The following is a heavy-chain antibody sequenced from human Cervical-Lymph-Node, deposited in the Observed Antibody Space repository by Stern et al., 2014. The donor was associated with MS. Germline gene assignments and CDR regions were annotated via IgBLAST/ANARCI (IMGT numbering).Heavy chain of an antibody. V-gene: IGHV1-69*01. J-gene: IGHJ4*02. D-gene: IGHD3-22*01. CDR1: GGSFSYYA. Sequence: QMQLVQSGAEVKKPGSSVKVSCTASGGSFSYYAINWVRQAPGQGPEWMGGIIPNVGTANYAQKFQGRVTISADQSTSTAYMELSSLRSEDTAVYYCARDRRHYDTSGGYYFDSWGQGTLVTVSS. CDR2: IIPNVGTA. CDR3: ARDRRHYDTSGGYYFDS.